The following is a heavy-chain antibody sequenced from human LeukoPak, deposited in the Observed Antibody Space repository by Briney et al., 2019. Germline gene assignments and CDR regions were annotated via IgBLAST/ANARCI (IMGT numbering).Heavy chain of an antibody. J-gene: IGHJ3*02. CDR3: ARDGSVNDYGDYAGAFDI. V-gene: IGHV3-33*01. D-gene: IGHD4-17*01. CDR2: IWYDGSNK. Sequence: PGGSLRLSCAASGFTFSSYGMHWVRQATGKGLEWVAVIWYDGSNKYYADSVKGRFTISRDNSKNTLYLQMNSLRAEDTAVYYCARDGSVNDYGDYAGAFDIWGQGTMVTVSS. CDR1: GFTFSSYG.